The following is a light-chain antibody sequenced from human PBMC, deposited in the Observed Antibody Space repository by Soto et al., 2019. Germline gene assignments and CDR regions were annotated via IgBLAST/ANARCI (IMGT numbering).Light chain of an antibody. V-gene: IGKV1-5*01. J-gene: IGKJ4*01. CDR3: QQYDNYKPLT. Sequence: DIQMTQSPSTLSASVGDRVTITCRAIQSISSWLAWYQQKPGKAPKLLIFDASSLESGTPSRFSGSRSGTQFTLTINGLQPDDFATYYCQQYDNYKPLTFGGGTKVDIK. CDR2: DAS. CDR1: QSISSW.